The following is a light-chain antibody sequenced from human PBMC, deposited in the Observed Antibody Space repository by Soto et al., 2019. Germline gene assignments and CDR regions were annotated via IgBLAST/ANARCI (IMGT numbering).Light chain of an antibody. CDR3: LQDYNYPLT. Sequence: DIQMTQSPSTLSGSVGESGTITCRASQTISSWLAWYQQKPGKAPKLLIYKASSLESGVPSRFSGSGSGTEFTLTIISLQADDFATYYCLQDYNYPLTFGGGTKVDI. CDR2: KAS. CDR1: QTISSW. V-gene: IGKV1-5*03. J-gene: IGKJ4*01.